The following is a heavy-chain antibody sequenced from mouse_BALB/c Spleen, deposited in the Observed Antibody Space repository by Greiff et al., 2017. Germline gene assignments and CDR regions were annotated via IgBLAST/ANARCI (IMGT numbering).Heavy chain of an antibody. V-gene: IGHV1-80*01. CDR1: GYAFSSYW. D-gene: IGHD2-14*01. CDR2: IYPGDGDT. J-gene: IGHJ3*01. Sequence: QVQLQQPGAELVRPGSSVKISCKASGYAFSSYWMNWVKQRPGQGLEWIGQIYPGDGDTNYNGKFKGKATLTADKSSSTAYMQLSSLTSEDSAVYFCARGRYDEGFAYWGQGTLVTVSA. CDR3: ARGRYDEGFAY.